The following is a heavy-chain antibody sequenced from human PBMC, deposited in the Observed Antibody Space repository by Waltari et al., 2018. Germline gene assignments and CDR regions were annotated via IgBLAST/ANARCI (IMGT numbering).Heavy chain of an antibody. CDR3: AKAKDIVVVVAAREATRTYFDY. CDR1: GFTFSSYT. CDR2: ISGSGGST. V-gene: IGHV3-23*04. D-gene: IGHD2-15*01. Sequence: EVQLVESGGGLVQPGGSLRLSCAASGFTFSSYTMSWVRQAPGKGLEWVSAISGSGGSTYYADSVKGRFTISRDNSKNTLYLQMNSLRAEDTAVYYCAKAKDIVVVVAAREATRTYFDYWGQGTLVTVSS. J-gene: IGHJ4*02.